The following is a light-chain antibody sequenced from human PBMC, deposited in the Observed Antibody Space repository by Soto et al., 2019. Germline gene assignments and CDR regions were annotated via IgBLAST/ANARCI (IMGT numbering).Light chain of an antibody. CDR2: DVS. CDR1: SSDVGGYNY. Sequence: QSALTQPASVSGSPGQSITISCTGTSSDVGGYNYVSWYQQYPGKAPKLMIYDVSNRRSGVSNRFSGSKSGNTASLTISGLQAEDEADYYCSSYRSSSPPFFGGGTTLTVL. CDR3: SSYRSSSPPF. V-gene: IGLV2-14*01. J-gene: IGLJ2*01.